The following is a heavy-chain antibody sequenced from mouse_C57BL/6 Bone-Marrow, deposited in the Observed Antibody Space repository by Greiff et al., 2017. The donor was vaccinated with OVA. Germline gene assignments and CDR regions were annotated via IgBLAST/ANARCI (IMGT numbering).Heavy chain of an antibody. CDR1: GYTFTDYY. CDR3: AGAIYYWAWFAY. Sequence: VQLQQSGPVLVKPGASVKMSCKASGYTFTDYYMNWVKQSHGKSLEWIGVINPYNGGTSYNQKFKGKATLTVDKSSSTAYMELNSLTSEDSAVYYCAGAIYYWAWFAYWGQGTLVTVSA. J-gene: IGHJ3*01. CDR2: INPYNGGT. V-gene: IGHV1-19*01. D-gene: IGHD2-1*01.